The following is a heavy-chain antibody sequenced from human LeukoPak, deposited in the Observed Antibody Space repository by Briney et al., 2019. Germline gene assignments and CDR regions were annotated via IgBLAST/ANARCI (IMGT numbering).Heavy chain of an antibody. CDR2: IRYDGSNK. CDR1: GFTFSSYG. CDR3: ARDVLREGSSYN. V-gene: IGHV3-30*02. Sequence: GGSLRLSCAASGFTFSSYGMHWVRQAPGKGLEWVAFIRYDGSNKYYADSVKGRFTISRDNSKNTLYLQMNSLRAEDTAVYYCARDVLREGSSYNWGQGTLVTVSS. D-gene: IGHD3-10*01. J-gene: IGHJ4*02.